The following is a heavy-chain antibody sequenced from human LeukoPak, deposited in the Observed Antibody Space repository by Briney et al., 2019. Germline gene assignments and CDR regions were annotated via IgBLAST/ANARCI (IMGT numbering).Heavy chain of an antibody. D-gene: IGHD6-19*01. CDR3: ARDKLEGGSGGEFDY. Sequence: PGGSLRLSCAAAGFTFSSYSMNWVRQAAGKGLEWVASISSSSSYIYYADSVKGRFTISRDNAKNSLYLQMNSLRAEDTAVYYCARDKLEGGSGGEFDYWGQGTLVTVSS. CDR1: GFTFSSYS. CDR2: ISSSSSYI. J-gene: IGHJ4*02. V-gene: IGHV3-21*01.